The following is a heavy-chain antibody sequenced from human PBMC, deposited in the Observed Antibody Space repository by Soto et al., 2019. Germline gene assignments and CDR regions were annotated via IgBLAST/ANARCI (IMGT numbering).Heavy chain of an antibody. J-gene: IGHJ6*02. D-gene: IGHD6-19*01. V-gene: IGHV3-23*01. CDR3: AKDRMAVAGGGTAYGMDV. CDR2: ISGGGGST. CDR1: GCSFSSND. Sequence: PGGALRLTCAASGCSFSSNDMSWVRQAPGKGLEWVSAISGGGGSTYYADSVKGRFTISRDNSKNTLYLQMNSLRAEDTAVYYCAKDRMAVAGGGTAYGMDVWGQGTTVTVSS.